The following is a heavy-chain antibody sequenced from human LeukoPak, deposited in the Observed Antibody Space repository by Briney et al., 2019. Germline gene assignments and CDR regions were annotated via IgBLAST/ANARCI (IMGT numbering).Heavy chain of an antibody. J-gene: IGHJ5*02. D-gene: IGHD2-2*01. V-gene: IGHV3-23*01. CDR1: GFTFNNFA. CDR3: AGGEYCTSTSCYLLDSGNWFDP. Sequence: PGGSLRLSCAASGFTFNNFAMSWVRQAPGRGLEWVSAISDSGDKTFYADSVKGRFSISRDNSKSTMFLQMNSLRAEDTAVYYCAGGEYCTSTSCYLLDSGNWFDPWGQGTLVTVSS. CDR2: ISDSGDKT.